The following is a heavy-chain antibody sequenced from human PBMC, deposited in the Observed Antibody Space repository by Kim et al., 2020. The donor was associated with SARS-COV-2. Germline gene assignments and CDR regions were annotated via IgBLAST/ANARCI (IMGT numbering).Heavy chain of an antibody. CDR2: IKNDGNEK. J-gene: IGHJ4*02. D-gene: IGHD4-4*01. Sequence: GGSLRLSCAASGFTFSRSWMTWVRQTPGKGLEGVANIKNDGNEKNYVDSVKGRFTISRDNSENSVYLQMNSLRAEDTAVYYFVKALGSNPGGYWGQGTLV. CDR1: GFTFSRSW. CDR3: VKALGSNPGGY. V-gene: IGHV3-7*01.